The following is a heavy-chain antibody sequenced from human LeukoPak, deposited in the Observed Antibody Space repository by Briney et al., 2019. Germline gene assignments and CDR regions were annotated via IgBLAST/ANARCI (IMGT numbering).Heavy chain of an antibody. D-gene: IGHD6-13*01. CDR2: ISSSSSYI. V-gene: IGHV3-21*01. CDR1: GFTFSSYS. CDR3: ARETSIPKSWSNGRDAFDT. Sequence: GGSLRLSCAASGFTFSSYSMNWVRQAPGKGLKWVSSISSSSSYIYYADSVKGRFTISRDNAKNSLYLQMNSLRAEDTALYYCARETSIPKSWSNGRDAFDTSGQGTMVIVSS. J-gene: IGHJ3*02.